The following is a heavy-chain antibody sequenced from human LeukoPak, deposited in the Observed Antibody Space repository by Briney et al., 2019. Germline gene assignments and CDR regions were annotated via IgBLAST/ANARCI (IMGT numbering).Heavy chain of an antibody. CDR3: VRDLSPVSDRNVWYDALDI. J-gene: IGHJ3*02. D-gene: IGHD1-1*01. Sequence: GGSLRLSCAASGFTFSSYEMNWVRQAPGKGLEWVSYITDSGRAIFYADSVKGRFTVSRDNAKNSLYLQLNSLRAEDTAIYYCVRDLSPVSDRNVWYDALDIWGQGTMVTVSS. V-gene: IGHV3-48*03. CDR2: ITDSGRAI. CDR1: GFTFSSYE.